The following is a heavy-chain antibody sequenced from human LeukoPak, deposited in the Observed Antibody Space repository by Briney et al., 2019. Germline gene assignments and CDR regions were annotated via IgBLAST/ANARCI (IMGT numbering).Heavy chain of an antibody. CDR3: ARGRDCSSTSCQTFDY. D-gene: IGHD2-2*01. V-gene: IGHV4-39*07. CDR1: GGSISSSSYY. J-gene: IGHJ4*02. CDR2: IYYSGST. Sequence: SETLSLTCTVSGGSISSSSYYWGWIRQPPGKGLEWIGSIYYSGSTYYNPSLKSRVTISVGTSKNQFSLKLSSVTAADTAVYYCARGRDCSSTSCQTFDYWGQGTLVTVSS.